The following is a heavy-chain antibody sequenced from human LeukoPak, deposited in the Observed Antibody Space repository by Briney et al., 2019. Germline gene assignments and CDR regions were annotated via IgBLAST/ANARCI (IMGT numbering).Heavy chain of an antibody. CDR1: GGSISSGDYY. CDR3: ARMRFGQYYFDY. J-gene: IGHJ4*02. Sequence: SQSLSLTCTVSGGSISSGDYYWSWIRQPPGKGLEWIGYIYYSGSTYYNPSLKSRVPISVDTSKNQFSLKLSSVTAADTAVYYCARMRFGQYYFDYWGQGTLVTVSS. D-gene: IGHD3/OR15-3a*01. V-gene: IGHV4-30-4*01. CDR2: IYYSGST.